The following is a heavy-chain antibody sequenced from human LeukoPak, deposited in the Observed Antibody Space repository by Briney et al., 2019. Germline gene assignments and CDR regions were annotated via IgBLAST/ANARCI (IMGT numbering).Heavy chain of an antibody. CDR1: GYTFTGYY. CDR3: ARTIFGVVNPWDY. Sequence: APVKVSCKASGYTFTGYYMHWVRQAPGQGLEWMGWINPNSGGTNYAQKFQGRVTMTRDTSISTAYMELSRLRSDDTAVYYCARTIFGVVNPWDYWGQGTLVTVSS. CDR2: INPNSGGT. D-gene: IGHD3-3*01. J-gene: IGHJ4*02. V-gene: IGHV1-2*02.